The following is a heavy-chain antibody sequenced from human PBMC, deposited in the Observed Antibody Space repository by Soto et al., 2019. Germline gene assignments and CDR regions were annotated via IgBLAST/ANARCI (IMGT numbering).Heavy chain of an antibody. J-gene: IGHJ4*02. V-gene: IGHV3-23*01. CDR3: AKRKHSNYFYPPDY. D-gene: IGHD4-4*01. CDR1: GFTFSSYA. CDR2: ISGSGGST. Sequence: GGSLRLSCAASGFTFSSYAMSWVRQAPGKGLEWVSAISGSGGSTYYADSVKGRFTISRDNSKNTLYLQMNSLRAEDTAVYYCAKRKHSNYFYPPDYWGQGTLVTVSS.